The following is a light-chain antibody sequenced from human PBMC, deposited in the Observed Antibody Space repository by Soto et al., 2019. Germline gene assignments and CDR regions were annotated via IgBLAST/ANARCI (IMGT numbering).Light chain of an antibody. V-gene: IGKV3-15*01. CDR2: GAS. CDR1: GSVGIK. CDR3: QQYNNWPPWT. Sequence: EIVMTQSPATLSVSPGERATLSCRASGSVGIKLAWYQQKPGQAPRLLISGASTRATGIPARFSGSGSGTEFTLTISGLQSEDFAVYYCQQYNNWPPWTFGQGTKVEIK. J-gene: IGKJ1*01.